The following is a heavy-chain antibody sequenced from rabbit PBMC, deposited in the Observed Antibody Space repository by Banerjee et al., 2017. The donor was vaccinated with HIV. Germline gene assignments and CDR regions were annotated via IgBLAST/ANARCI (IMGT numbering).Heavy chain of an antibody. D-gene: IGHD6-1*01. V-gene: IGHV1S45*01. CDR2: IYGGSSGST. CDR1: RFSFSSSYW. Sequence: QEQLEESGGDLVKPEGSLTLTCTASRFSFSSSYWICWVRQAPGKGLEWIACIYGGSSGSTHYASWAKGRFTISETSSTTVTLQMTSLTAADTATHFCASSGYVGYGYGLNLWGPGTLVTVS. CDR3: ASSGYVGYGYGLNL. J-gene: IGHJ4*01.